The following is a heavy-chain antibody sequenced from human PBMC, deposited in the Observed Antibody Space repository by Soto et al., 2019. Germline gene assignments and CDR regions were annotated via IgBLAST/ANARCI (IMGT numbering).Heavy chain of an antibody. CDR2: IYYSGST. J-gene: IGHJ4*02. V-gene: IGHV4-39*01. D-gene: IGHD6-13*01. Sequence: QLQLQESGPGLVKPSETLSLTCTVSGGSISSSSYYWGWIRQPPGKGLEWIGSIYYSGSTYYNPSLKSRVTISVDTSKIRCSLKLSSVTAADTAVYYCARRKLAAAGTGGFDYWGQGTLVTDSS. CDR3: ARRKLAAAGTGGFDY. CDR1: GGSISSSSYY.